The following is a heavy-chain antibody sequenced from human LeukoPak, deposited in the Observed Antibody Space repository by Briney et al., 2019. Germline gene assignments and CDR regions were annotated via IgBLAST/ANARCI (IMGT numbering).Heavy chain of an antibody. Sequence: GGSLRLSCAASGFTFSSYAMHWVRQAPGKGLEWVAVISYDGSNKYYADSVKGRFTISRDNSKNTLYPQMNSLRAEDTAVYYCARARQDYGGNSGYFVYWGQGTLVTVSS. D-gene: IGHD4-23*01. CDR1: GFTFSSYA. J-gene: IGHJ4*02. V-gene: IGHV3-30*04. CDR2: ISYDGSNK. CDR3: ARARQDYGGNSGYFVY.